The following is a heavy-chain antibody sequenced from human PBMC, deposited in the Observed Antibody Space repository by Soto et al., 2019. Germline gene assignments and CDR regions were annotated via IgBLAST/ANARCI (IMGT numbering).Heavy chain of an antibody. V-gene: IGHV3-53*01. J-gene: IGHJ6*02. CDR1: GFTVSSNY. CDR2: IYSGGST. D-gene: IGHD3-10*01. CDR3: ARDLSATMVRGVIMNYYYYGMDV. Sequence: PGGSLRLSCAASGFTVSSNYMSWVRQAPGKGLEWVSVIYSGGSTYYADSVKGRFTISRDNSKNTLYLQMNSLRAEDTAVYYCARDLSATMVRGVIMNYYYYGMDVWGQGTKVTVSS.